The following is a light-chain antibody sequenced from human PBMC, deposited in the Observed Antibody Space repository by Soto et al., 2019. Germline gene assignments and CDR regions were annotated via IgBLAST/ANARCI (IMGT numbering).Light chain of an antibody. J-gene: IGKJ1*01. CDR3: QPYDNWPPTT. CDR2: GAS. CDR1: RSVSSN. Sequence: EIVMTQSPATLSVSPGERATLSCRASRSVSSNLAWYQQKPGQAPRLLIYGASTRATGIPARFSGSGSGTEFTLTISSLQSEDFAVYYCQPYDNWPPTTFGRGTNVEIK. V-gene: IGKV3-15*01.